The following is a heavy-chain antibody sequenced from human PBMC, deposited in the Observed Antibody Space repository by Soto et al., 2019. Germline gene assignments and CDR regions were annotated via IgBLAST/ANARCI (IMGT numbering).Heavy chain of an antibody. D-gene: IGHD6-19*01. J-gene: IGHJ5*02. V-gene: IGHV5-51*01. Sequence: PGESLKISCNGSGYSFTSYWIGWVRQMPWKGLEWMGIIYPGDSDTRYSPSFQGQVTISADKSISTAYLQWSSLKASDTAMYYCASALAVAGRSSWFDPWGQGTLVTVSS. CDR1: GYSFTSYW. CDR3: ASALAVAGRSSWFDP. CDR2: IYPGDSDT.